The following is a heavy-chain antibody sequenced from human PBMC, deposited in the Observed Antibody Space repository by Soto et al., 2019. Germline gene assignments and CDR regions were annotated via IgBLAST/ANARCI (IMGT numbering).Heavy chain of an antibody. V-gene: IGHV4-31*03. J-gene: IGHJ6*02. Sequence: PSETLSLTCTVSGGSISSGGYYWSWIRQHPGKGLEWIGYIYYSGSTYYNPSLKSRVTISVDTSKNQFSLKLSSVTAADTAVYYCARANSYGDESYYYYYGMDVWGQGTTVTVSS. CDR2: IYYSGST. CDR3: ARANSYGDESYYYYYGMDV. D-gene: IGHD4-17*01. CDR1: GGSISSGGYY.